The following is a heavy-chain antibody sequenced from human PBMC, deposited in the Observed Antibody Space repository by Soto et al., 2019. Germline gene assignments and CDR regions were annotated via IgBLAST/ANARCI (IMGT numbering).Heavy chain of an antibody. D-gene: IGHD3-9*01. J-gene: IGHJ4*02. CDR2: IYYSGST. Sequence: ETLSLTCTVSGGSISSYYWSWIRQPPGKGLEWIGYIYYSGSTNYNPSLKSRVTISVDTSKNQFSLKLSSVTAADTAVYYCARVAQGGELRYFDWLSEPYYFDYWGQGTLVTVSS. CDR3: ARVAQGGELRYFDWLSEPYYFDY. V-gene: IGHV4-59*01. CDR1: GGSISSYY.